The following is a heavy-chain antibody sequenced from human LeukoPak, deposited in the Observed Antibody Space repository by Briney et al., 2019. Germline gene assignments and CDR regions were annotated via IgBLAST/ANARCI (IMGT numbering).Heavy chain of an antibody. CDR2: IYYSGST. D-gene: IGHD6-6*01. CDR3: ARAYGGYSSSPYNWLDP. CDR1: GGSISSYH. Sequence: ASETLSLTCTVSGGSISSYHWSWIRQSPGKGLEWIGYIYYSGSTNYHPSLKSRVTISLDTSKNQFSLKLISVTAADTAVYYCARAYGGYSSSPYNWLDPWGQGTLVTVSS. V-gene: IGHV4-59*01. J-gene: IGHJ5*02.